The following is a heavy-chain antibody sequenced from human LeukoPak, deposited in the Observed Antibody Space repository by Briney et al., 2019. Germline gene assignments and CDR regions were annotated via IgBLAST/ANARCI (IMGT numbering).Heavy chain of an antibody. D-gene: IGHD2-15*01. V-gene: IGHV4-38-2*02. CDR3: ARPYCSGGSCYSRDAFDI. CDR2: IYHSGST. Sequence: PSETLSLTCTVSGYSISSGYYWGWIRQPPGKGLEWIGSIYHSGSTYYNPSLKSRVTISVDTSKNQFSLKLSSVTAADTAVYYCARPYCSGGSCYSRDAFDIWGQGTMVTVSS. J-gene: IGHJ3*02. CDR1: GYSISSGYY.